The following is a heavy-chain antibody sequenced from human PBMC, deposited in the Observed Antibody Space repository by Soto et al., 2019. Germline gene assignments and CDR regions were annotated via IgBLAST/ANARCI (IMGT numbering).Heavy chain of an antibody. CDR3: ARVWVEQSSGSNWFDP. J-gene: IGHJ5*02. V-gene: IGHV4-30-4*01. D-gene: IGHD3-22*01. Sequence: QVQLQESGPGLVKPSQTLSLTCTVSGGSISSGDDYWSWIRQPPGKGLEWIGNIDYSGSTYYNPSLKSRVTISVDTSKDQFSLKLSSVTGADTAVYYCARVWVEQSSGSNWFDPWGQGTLVTVSS. CDR2: IDYSGST. CDR1: GGSISSGDDY.